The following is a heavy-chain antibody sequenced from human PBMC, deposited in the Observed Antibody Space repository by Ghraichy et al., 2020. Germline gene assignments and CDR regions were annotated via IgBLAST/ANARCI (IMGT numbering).Heavy chain of an antibody. CDR1: GASLNSRGSY. CDR2: VYYGGST. CDR3: VRYDYGFLGGAFDP. D-gene: IGHD3-10*01. V-gene: IGHV4-39*07. Sequence: ESLNISCSVSGASLNSRGSYWGWIRQPPGKGLEWIASVYYGGSTYYNPSLRSRVTISEDTSRNQIYLSLNAVTAADTAIYYCVRYDYGFLGGAFDPWGQGTRVTVSS. J-gene: IGHJ5*02.